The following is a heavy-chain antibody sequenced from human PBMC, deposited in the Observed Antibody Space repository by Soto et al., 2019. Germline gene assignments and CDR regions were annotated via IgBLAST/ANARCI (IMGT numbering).Heavy chain of an antibody. CDR2: ISGSGGST. CDR1: GFTFSSYA. Sequence: SLRLSCAASGFTFSSYAMSWVRQAPGKGLEWVSAISGSGGSTYYADSVKGRFTISRDNSKNTLYLQMNSLRAEDTAVYYCARGRYQLLYGSFDYWGQGTLVTVSS. D-gene: IGHD2-2*02. CDR3: ARGRYQLLYGSFDY. V-gene: IGHV3-23*01. J-gene: IGHJ4*02.